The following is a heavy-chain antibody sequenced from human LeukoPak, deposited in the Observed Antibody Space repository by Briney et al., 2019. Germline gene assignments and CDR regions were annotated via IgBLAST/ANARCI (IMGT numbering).Heavy chain of an antibody. V-gene: IGHV1-18*01. D-gene: IGHD3-16*01. J-gene: IGHJ4*01. CDR1: GYTFRNYG. CDR3: ARDIGVNRFDY. CDR2: IHAKEGDM. Sequence: ASVKVSCKASGYTFRNYGISWVRQAPGQGLEWMGWIHAKEGDMNYLQKFEGRLTLSTDTATSTAYMELRSLRSDDTAVYYCARDIGVNRFDYWGQGSLITVSS.